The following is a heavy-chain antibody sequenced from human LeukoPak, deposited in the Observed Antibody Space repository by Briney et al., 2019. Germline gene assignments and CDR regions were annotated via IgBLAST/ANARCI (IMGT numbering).Heavy chain of an antibody. Sequence: GGSLRLSCAASGFTFSSYAMSWVRQAPGKGLEWVSAISGSGGSTYYADSVKGRFTISRDNSKNTLYLQMNSLRAEDTAVYYCAKVATYYDILTGSVGGQKYYFDYWGQGTLVTVSS. CDR1: GFTFSSYA. CDR3: AKVATYYDILTGSVGGQKYYFDY. J-gene: IGHJ4*02. V-gene: IGHV3-23*01. D-gene: IGHD3-9*01. CDR2: ISGSGGST.